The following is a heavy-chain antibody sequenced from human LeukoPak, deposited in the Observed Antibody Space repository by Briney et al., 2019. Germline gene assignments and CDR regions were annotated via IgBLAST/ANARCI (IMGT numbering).Heavy chain of an antibody. CDR1: GYSISSGYY. D-gene: IGHD1-1*01. CDR2: NYDSRST. Sequence: SETLSLTCAVSGYSISSGYYWRWIRQPPGKGLEWIETNYDSRSTYYNPSLKGRVTIAVDPSKNQFSLKLSSVTAAETAVYCCARRPGVRKASYYFDYWGEGTLVTVSS. V-gene: IGHV4-38-2*01. J-gene: IGHJ4*02. CDR3: ARRPGVRKASYYFDY.